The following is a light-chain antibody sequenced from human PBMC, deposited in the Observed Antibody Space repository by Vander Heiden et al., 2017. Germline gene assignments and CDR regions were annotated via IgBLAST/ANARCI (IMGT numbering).Light chain of an antibody. CDR1: SSNIGINT. V-gene: IGLV1-44*01. J-gene: IGLJ1*01. CDR3: AAWDDSLDAFV. CDR2: GNN. Sequence: QSVVTQPPSASGTHGQWVTISCSGSSSNIGINTVNWFQQLPGTAPKLLIYGNNQRPSGVPDRMSGSKSGTSASLAISGLQSEDEAHYYCAAWDDSLDAFVFGAGTKVTVL.